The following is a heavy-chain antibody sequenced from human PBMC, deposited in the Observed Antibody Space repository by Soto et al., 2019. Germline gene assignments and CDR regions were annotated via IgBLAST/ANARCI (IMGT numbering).Heavy chain of an antibody. CDR2: ISSSSSYI. CDR1: GFTFSSYS. CDR3: ARVHPITMVRGVIQTFLDY. Sequence: GESLKISCAASGFTFSSYSMNWVRQAPGKGLEWVSSISSSSSYIYYADSVKGRFTISRDNAKNSRYLQMNSLRAEDTAVYYCARVHPITMVRGVIQTFLDYWGQGTLVTVSS. V-gene: IGHV3-21*01. J-gene: IGHJ4*02. D-gene: IGHD3-10*01.